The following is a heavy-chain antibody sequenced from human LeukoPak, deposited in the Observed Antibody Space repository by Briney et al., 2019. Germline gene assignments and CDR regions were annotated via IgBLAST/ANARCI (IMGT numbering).Heavy chain of an antibody. CDR1: GFDFSTYS. J-gene: IGHJ4*02. Sequence: GGSLRLSCEVSGFDFSTYSMNWVRQAPGKGLEWVSSISGSSTYKFYADSVKGRFTISRDNAKNSVDLQMNSLRAEDTALYYCARGLCGGDCYDYWGQGTLVTVSS. CDR3: ARGLCGGDCYDY. D-gene: IGHD2-21*01. CDR2: ISGSSTYK. V-gene: IGHV3-21*01.